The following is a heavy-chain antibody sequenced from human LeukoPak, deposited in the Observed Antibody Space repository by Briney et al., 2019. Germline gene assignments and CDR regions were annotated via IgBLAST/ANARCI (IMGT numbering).Heavy chain of an antibody. D-gene: IGHD4-17*01. J-gene: IGHJ3*02. CDR2: IYTSGST. CDR3: ARVMGTTVTTFSALDAFDI. CDR1: GGSISSSSYY. Sequence: SETLSLTCTVSGGSISSSSYYWGWIRQPPGKGLEWIGRIYTSGSTNYNPSLKSRVTMSVDTSKNQFSLKLSSVTAADTAVYYCARVMGTTVTTFSALDAFDIWGQGTMVTVSS. V-gene: IGHV4-61*05.